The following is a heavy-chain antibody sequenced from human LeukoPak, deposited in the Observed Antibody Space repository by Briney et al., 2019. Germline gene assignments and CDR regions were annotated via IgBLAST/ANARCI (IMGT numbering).Heavy chain of an antibody. V-gene: IGHV4-34*01. D-gene: IGHD4-11*01. CDR1: GGSFSGYY. Sequence: SETLSLTCAVYGGSFSGYYWRWIRQPPGKGLEWIGEINHSGSTNYNPAIKSRVTISVDTSKNQFSLKLSSLTAADTAVYYCARRLTVTTYFFDFWGQGTLVTVSS. CDR2: INHSGST. J-gene: IGHJ4*02. CDR3: ARRLTVTTYFFDF.